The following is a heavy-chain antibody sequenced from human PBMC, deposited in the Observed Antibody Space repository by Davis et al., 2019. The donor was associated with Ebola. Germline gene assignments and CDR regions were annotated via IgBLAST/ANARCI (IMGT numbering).Heavy chain of an antibody. CDR1: GYTFTGYY. D-gene: IGHD3-10*01. CDR2: INPNSGDT. V-gene: IGHV1-2*02. Sequence: ASVKVSCKASGYTFTGYYMHWVRQAPGQGLEWMGWINPNSGDTKYAQKFQGRVTMTRDTSISTAYMELSRLTSDDTAVFYCARDAGLWFFDYWGQGTLVTVSS. J-gene: IGHJ4*02. CDR3: ARDAGLWFFDY.